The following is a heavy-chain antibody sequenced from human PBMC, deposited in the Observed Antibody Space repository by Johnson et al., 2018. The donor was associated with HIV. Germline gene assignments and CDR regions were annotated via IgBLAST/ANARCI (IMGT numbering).Heavy chain of an antibody. J-gene: IGHJ3*02. CDR1: GFTFSSYA. D-gene: IGHD1-14*01. Sequence: VQLVESGGGVVQPGRSLRLSCAASGFTFSSYAMHWVRQAPGKGLEWVAVISYDGSNKYYADSVKGRFTISRDNSKRTLYLQMNSLRVEDTAVYYCAKIRTSGTGDAFDIWGQGTMVTVSS. CDR2: ISYDGSNK. V-gene: IGHV3-30*18. CDR3: AKIRTSGTGDAFDI.